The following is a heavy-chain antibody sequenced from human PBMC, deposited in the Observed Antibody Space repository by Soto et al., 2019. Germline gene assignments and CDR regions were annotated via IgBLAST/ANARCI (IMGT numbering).Heavy chain of an antibody. V-gene: IGHV3-23*01. CDR3: ARNVPGSTSRPDYWYFEL. D-gene: IGHD3-10*02. CDR2: ISGGGDAP. Sequence: EVQLLESGGGLVQPGGSLRLSCAGSGFTFINYAMNWVRQAPGKGLEWVSTISGGGDAPFFADSVRGRFTISRDNSKNTVTLQMNNLGVDDTAVYFCARNVPGSTSRPDYWYFELWGRGTLVTVSS. CDR1: GFTFINYA. J-gene: IGHJ2*01.